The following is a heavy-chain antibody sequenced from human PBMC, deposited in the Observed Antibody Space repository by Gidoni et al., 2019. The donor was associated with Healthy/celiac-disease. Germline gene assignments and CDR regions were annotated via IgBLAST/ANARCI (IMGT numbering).Heavy chain of an antibody. CDR2: IYHSGST. D-gene: IGHD6-13*01. Sequence: QVQLQESGPGMVKPSGTLSLTCAVSGGSISSSNWGSWVRQPPGKGLEWIGEIYHSGSTNYNPSLKSRVTISVDKSKNQFSLKLSSVTAADTAVYYCARVLAAAGTINSGWFDPWGQGTLVTVSS. V-gene: IGHV4-4*02. CDR3: ARVLAAAGTINSGWFDP. J-gene: IGHJ5*02. CDR1: GGSISSSNW.